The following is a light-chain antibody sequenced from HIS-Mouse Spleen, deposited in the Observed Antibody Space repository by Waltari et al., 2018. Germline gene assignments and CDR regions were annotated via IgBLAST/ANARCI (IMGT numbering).Light chain of an antibody. V-gene: IGLV2-23*01. CDR1: SSDVGSYNL. J-gene: IGLJ2*01. CDR3: CSYAGSSTAV. Sequence: QSALTQPASVSGSPGQSITISCTGTSSDVGSYNLVSWYQQHPGKAPKRMIYEGSKRPAGVSNRFSGSKSGNTASLTISGLQAEDEADYYCCSYAGSSTAVFGGGTKLTVL. CDR2: EGS.